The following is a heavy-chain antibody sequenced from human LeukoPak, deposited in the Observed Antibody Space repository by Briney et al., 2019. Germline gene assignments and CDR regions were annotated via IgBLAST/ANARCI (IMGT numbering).Heavy chain of an antibody. J-gene: IGHJ3*02. D-gene: IGHD3-16*02. CDR1: GFTFPNYA. V-gene: IGHV3-23*05. Sequence: GGSLRLSCAASGFTFPNYAMSWVRQSPGKGLDWVSSIYSSGSTYYADSVKGRFTIYRGKSKNTLDLQMNSLRVDDTAVYYCAKSVIPETGLGAFDMWGQGTVVTVSS. CDR2: IYSSGST. CDR3: AKSVIPETGLGAFDM.